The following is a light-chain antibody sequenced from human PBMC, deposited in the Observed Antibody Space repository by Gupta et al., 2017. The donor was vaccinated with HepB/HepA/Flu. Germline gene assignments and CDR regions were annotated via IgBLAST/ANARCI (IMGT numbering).Light chain of an antibody. CDR2: DVT. CDR1: SSDVGGYNY. CDR3: SSYSSSRTVV. J-gene: IGLJ2*01. V-gene: IGLV2-14*01. Sequence: QSALTQPASASGSPGQSIAISCTGTSSDVGGYNYVSWYQQHPGKAPKVIIYDVTNRPSGVSNRFSGSKSGNTASLTISGLQAEDEADYYCSSYSSSRTVVFGGGTKLTVL.